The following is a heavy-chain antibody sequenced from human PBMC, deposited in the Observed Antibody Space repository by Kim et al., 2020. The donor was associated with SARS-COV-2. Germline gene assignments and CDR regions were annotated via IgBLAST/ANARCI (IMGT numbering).Heavy chain of an antibody. D-gene: IGHD4-17*01. V-gene: IGHV3-74*01. Sequence: GGSLRLSCAASGFTFSSYWMHWVRQAPGKGLVWVSRINSDGSSTSYADSVKGRFTISRDNAKNTLYLQMNSLRAEDTAVYYCARGTTVTDDYYFDYWGQGTLVTVSS. CDR3: ARGTTVTDDYYFDY. CDR2: INSDGSST. CDR1: GFTFSSYW. J-gene: IGHJ4*02.